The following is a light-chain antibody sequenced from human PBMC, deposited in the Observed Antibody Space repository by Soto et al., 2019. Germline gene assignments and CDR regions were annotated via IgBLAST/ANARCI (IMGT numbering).Light chain of an antibody. Sequence: ELVLTQPPGTLSLSPGERATLSRRASQSVRSSCLAWYQESRGHGPRPHIHGASNRATGIPDEFSGSGFGIHFNLTISRLEPEDSAVYYCQQYGSSPRTFGQGTKVDIK. CDR3: QQYGSSPRT. CDR2: GAS. CDR1: QSVRSSC. J-gene: IGKJ1*01. V-gene: IGKV3-20*01.